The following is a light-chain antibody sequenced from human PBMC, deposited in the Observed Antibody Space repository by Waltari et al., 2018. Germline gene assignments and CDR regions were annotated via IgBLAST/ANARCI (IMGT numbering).Light chain of an antibody. CDR1: TGAVTGYHY. CDR3: LLYDGPTHQWV. Sequence: QTVVTQEPSLTVSPGGTVTLTCSSSTGAVTGYHYPNWFPQKPGQAPRALFYSISNKHSWTPARVAGSLLGGKAALTLSGVQPEDEAEYYCLLYDGPTHQWVFGGGTKLTVL. CDR2: SIS. V-gene: IGLV7-43*01. J-gene: IGLJ3*02.